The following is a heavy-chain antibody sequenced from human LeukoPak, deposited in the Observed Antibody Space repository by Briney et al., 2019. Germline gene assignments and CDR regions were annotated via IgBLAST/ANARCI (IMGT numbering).Heavy chain of an antibody. CDR1: GFTFSDYY. CDR2: ISSSGSTI. V-gene: IGHV3-11*01. D-gene: IGHD6-6*01. J-gene: IGHJ1*01. CDR3: ARDLHGQRPIAARVEYFQH. Sequence: GGSLILSCAASGFTFSDYYMSWNRQAPGQGLESVSYISSSGSTIYYADSVKGRFTIYRDNAKNALYLQMNSLRAEDTAVYYCARDLHGQRPIAARVEYFQHWGQGTLVTVSS.